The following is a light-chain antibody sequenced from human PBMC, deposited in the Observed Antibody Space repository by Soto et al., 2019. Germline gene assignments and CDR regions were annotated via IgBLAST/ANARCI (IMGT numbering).Light chain of an antibody. Sequence: QSALSQPASVSGSPGQSITISCTATSSDVGLVSWYQQSPGKAPKLIIYDGTKRPSGVSNRFSASKSDNTASLTISGLQAEDEADYYCCSYASSSTFYVFASGTKLTVL. J-gene: IGLJ1*01. CDR2: DGT. CDR3: CSYASSSTFYV. CDR1: SSDVGL. V-gene: IGLV2-23*01.